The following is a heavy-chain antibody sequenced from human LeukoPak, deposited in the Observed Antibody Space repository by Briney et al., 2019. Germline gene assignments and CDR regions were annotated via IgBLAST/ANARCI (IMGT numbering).Heavy chain of an antibody. CDR2: IIPIFGTA. D-gene: IGHD3-16*01. Sequence: ASVKVSCKASGGTFSSYAISWVRQAPGQGLEWMGGIIPIFGTANYAQKFQGRVTITADESTSTAYMELRSLRSDDTAVYYCATEYYDYVWGSYYFDYWGQGTLVTVSS. V-gene: IGHV1-69*13. CDR3: ATEYYDYVWGSYYFDY. J-gene: IGHJ4*02. CDR1: GGTFSSYA.